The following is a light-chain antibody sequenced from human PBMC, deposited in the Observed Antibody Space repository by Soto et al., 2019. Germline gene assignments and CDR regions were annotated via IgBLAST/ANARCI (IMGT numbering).Light chain of an antibody. CDR1: SSDVGSYNY. CDR2: EVS. CDR3: SSYTSISTL. J-gene: IGLJ1*01. Sequence: QSVLTQPASVSGSPGQSITISCTGTSSDVGSYNYVSWYQQHPGKAPKLMIYEVSDRPSGISSRFSGSKSGNTASLTISGLQTEDEADYYCSSYTSISTLFGTGTKLTVL. V-gene: IGLV2-14*01.